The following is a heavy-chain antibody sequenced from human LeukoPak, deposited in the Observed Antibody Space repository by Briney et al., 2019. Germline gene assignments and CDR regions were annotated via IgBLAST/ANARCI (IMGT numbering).Heavy chain of an antibody. Sequence: ASVKVSCKASGYTFTSYGISWVRQAPGQGLEWMGWISAYNGNTNYAQKLQGRVTMTTDTSTSTAYMELRSLRSDDTAVYYCARDHRYCSSTSCFIYYYYGMDVWGQGTTVTVSS. V-gene: IGHV1-18*01. CDR1: GYTFTSYG. CDR2: ISAYNGNT. J-gene: IGHJ6*02. CDR3: ARDHRYCSSTSCFIYYYYGMDV. D-gene: IGHD2-2*01.